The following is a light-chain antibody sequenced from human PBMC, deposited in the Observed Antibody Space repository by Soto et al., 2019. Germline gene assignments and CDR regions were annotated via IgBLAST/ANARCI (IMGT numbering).Light chain of an antibody. J-gene: IGKJ1*01. CDR3: QQYGSSPRT. CDR1: QSVSSGY. CDR2: GAS. V-gene: IGKV3-20*01. Sequence: EIVLTQSPGTLSLSPGARATLACRASQSVSSGYLAWYQQKPGQAPRLLIYGASSRATGIPDRFSGSGSGTDLTITISRLEPEDGEVYDGQQYGSSPRTFGQGTKVDIK.